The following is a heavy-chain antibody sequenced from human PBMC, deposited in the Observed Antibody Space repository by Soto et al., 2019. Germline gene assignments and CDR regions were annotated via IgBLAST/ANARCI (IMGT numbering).Heavy chain of an antibody. J-gene: IGHJ4*02. CDR2: NYHSGTT. D-gene: IGHD5-12*01. CDR3: VREAYIGYGHAIDH. Sequence: ETLPLTCAVSVVTISTYYWSWIRQPPGKGLEWIAYNYHSGTTNYNPSLKSRVTVSVDTSKNQFSLRLTSVPAADTAIYSCVREAYIGYGHAIDHWGQGTLVTVSS. CDR1: VVTISTYY. V-gene: IGHV4-59*01.